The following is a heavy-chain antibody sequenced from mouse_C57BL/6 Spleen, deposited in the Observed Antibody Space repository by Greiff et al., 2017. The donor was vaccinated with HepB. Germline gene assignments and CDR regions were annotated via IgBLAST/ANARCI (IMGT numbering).Heavy chain of an antibody. Sequence: QVQLKQPGTELVKPGASVKLSCKASGYTFTSYWMHWVKQRPGQGLEWIGNINPSNGGTNYNEKFKSKATLTVDKSSSTAYMQLSSLTSEDSAVYYCARAGNYEGNYYYAMDYWGQGTSVTVSS. D-gene: IGHD2-1*01. V-gene: IGHV1-53*01. CDR1: GYTFTSYW. CDR3: ARAGNYEGNYYYAMDY. CDR2: INPSNGGT. J-gene: IGHJ4*01.